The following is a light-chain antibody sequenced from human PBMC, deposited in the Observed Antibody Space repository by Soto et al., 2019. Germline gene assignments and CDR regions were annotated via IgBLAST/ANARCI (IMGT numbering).Light chain of an antibody. CDR2: GAS. Sequence: EIVLTQSPGTLSLSPGERATLSCRASQSVSSSYLAWYQQKPGQAPRRLIYGASSRATGIPDRFSGSGSGTDFTLTISRLEPEDFAVYYCQQYGSSPGVTFGPGTKVDIK. CDR3: QQYGSSPGVT. J-gene: IGKJ3*01. CDR1: QSVSSSY. V-gene: IGKV3-20*01.